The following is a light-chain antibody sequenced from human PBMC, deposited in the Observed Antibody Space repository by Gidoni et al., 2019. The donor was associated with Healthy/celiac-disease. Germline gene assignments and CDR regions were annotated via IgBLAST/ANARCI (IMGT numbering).Light chain of an antibody. V-gene: IGLV3-1*01. J-gene: IGLJ2*01. CDR3: QAWDSSTGGAV. CDR1: KLGDKY. CDR2: QDS. Sequence: SSELTQPPSVSVSPGQTASITCSGDKLGDKYACWYQQKPGQSPVLVIYQDSKRPSGIPERFSGSNSGNTATLTISGTQAMDEADYYCQAWDSSTGGAVFGGGTKLTVL.